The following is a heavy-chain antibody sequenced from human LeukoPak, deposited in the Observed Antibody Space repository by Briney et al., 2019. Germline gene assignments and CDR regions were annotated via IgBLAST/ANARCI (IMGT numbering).Heavy chain of an antibody. CDR1: GESFSGYY. Sequence: SETLSLTCAVSGESFSGYYWNWIRQSLGKGLEWIGEINHSGSTNFNPSLKSRATISLDTSKNQFSLKLSSVTAADTAVYYCAKDWGRQGRAFDIWGQGTMVTVSS. CDR2: INHSGST. D-gene: IGHD3-16*01. CDR3: AKDWGRQGRAFDI. J-gene: IGHJ3*02. V-gene: IGHV4-34*01.